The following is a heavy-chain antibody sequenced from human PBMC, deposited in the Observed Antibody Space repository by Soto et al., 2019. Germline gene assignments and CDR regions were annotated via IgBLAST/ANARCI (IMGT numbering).Heavy chain of an antibody. V-gene: IGHV3-74*01. CDR3: ARAGVTTTFRNGLDI. Sequence: GGSLRLSCVTSGFTFSIYWVHWVRQAPGKGLVWVARMNSDGRSTNYADSVKGRFTITRDNDKNTLYLQMNSLRAEDTAVYSCARAGVTTTFRNGLDIWGQGTMVTVSS. CDR2: MNSDGRST. CDR1: GFTFSIYW. J-gene: IGHJ3*02. D-gene: IGHD2-8*01.